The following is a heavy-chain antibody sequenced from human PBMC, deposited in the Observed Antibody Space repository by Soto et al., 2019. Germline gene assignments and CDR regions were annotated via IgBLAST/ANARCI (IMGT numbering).Heavy chain of an antibody. CDR3: TKTIHGDSTGAFDY. D-gene: IGHD2-21*02. CDR2: VSFDGSNE. J-gene: IGHJ4*02. Sequence: QVQLVESGGGVVQPGRSLRLSCTASGFTFRNSGMHWVRHAPGKGLEWVALVSFDGSNEYYADSVKGRFTISRDNFKNTLYLHMTSLRPEDTAVYYCTKTIHGDSTGAFDYWGLGAPVTVSS. CDR1: GFTFRNSG. V-gene: IGHV3-30*05.